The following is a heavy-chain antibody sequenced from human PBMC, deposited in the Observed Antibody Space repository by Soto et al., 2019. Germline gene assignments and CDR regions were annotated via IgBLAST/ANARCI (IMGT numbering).Heavy chain of an antibody. CDR3: AKAWGIDY. CDR1: GFTFSSYT. CDR2: ISGSGSST. J-gene: IGHJ4*02. V-gene: IGHV3-23*01. Sequence: EVHLLESGGGLVEPGGSRRLSCAASGFTFSSYTMSWVRQAPGKGLEWVSTISGSGSSTYSADSVKGRFTISRDNSKNTLYLQMNSLRVEDTAIYYCAKAWGIDYWGQGTLVTVSS. D-gene: IGHD7-27*01.